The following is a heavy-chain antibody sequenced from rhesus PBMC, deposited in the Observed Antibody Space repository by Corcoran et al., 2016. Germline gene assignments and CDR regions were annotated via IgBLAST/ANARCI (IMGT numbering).Heavy chain of an antibody. Sequence: QVQLVQSGTEVKKPGSSVKVSCKASGYIFTDYYMHWVRQAHGQGLAWVRKRSQQTVDANDERKLQGAVTVNRYTSTSADNMELASAASEGTAMYYCTRGRYSCTWNCGDWSQGVLFTFAS. J-gene: IGHJ4*01. CDR1: GYIFTDYY. D-gene: IGHD1-38*01. CDR2: RSQQTVDA. V-gene: IGHV1-138*01. CDR3: TRGRYSCTWNCGD.